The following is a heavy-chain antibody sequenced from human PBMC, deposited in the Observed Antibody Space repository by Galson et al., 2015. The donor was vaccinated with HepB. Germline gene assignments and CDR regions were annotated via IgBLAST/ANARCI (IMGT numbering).Heavy chain of an antibody. CDR1: GGSISSYY. Sequence: SETLSLTCTVSGGSISSYYWSWIRQPPGKGLEWIGYIYYSGSTYYNPSLKSRVTISVDTSKNQFSLKLSSVTAADTAVYYCARDFPLNDYGDHVRFDYWGQGTLVTVSS. CDR3: ARDFPLNDYGDHVRFDY. CDR2: IYYSGST. D-gene: IGHD4-17*01. V-gene: IGHV4-59*12. J-gene: IGHJ4*02.